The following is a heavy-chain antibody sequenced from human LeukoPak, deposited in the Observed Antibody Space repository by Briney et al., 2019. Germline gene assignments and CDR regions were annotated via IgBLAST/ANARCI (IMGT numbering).Heavy chain of an antibody. CDR2: ITYSGNT. D-gene: IGHD3-22*01. Sequence: PSETLSLTCTVSGGSISSGPYYWIWIRQHPGKGLEWIGYITYSGNTYYYPALNSRVTVSLDTSKTQFSLKLSSVTAADTAVYYCARESGGYDSSGYPFDYWGQGTLVTVSS. V-gene: IGHV4-31*03. CDR1: GGSISSGPYY. J-gene: IGHJ4*02. CDR3: ARESGGYDSSGYPFDY.